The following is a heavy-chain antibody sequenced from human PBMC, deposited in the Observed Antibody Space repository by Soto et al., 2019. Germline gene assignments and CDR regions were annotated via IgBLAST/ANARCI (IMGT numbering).Heavy chain of an antibody. CDR1: GFTFSDYA. Sequence: LRLSCTASGFTFSDYAMSWVRQPPGKGLEWVSVISAGGSTYYADSVKGRFTVSRANSKNTLYLQMNSLRAEDTAVYYCANVPIWCSSTSCYTEGFDYWGQGTLVTVSS. CDR3: ANVPIWCSSTSCYTEGFDY. V-gene: IGHV3-23*01. J-gene: IGHJ4*02. CDR2: ISAGGST. D-gene: IGHD2-2*02.